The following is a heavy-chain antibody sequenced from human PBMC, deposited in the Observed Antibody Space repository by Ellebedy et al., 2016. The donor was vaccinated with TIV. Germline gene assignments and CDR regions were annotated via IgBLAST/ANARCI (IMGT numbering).Heavy chain of an antibody. CDR3: TATYYYDSSGYPGSY. Sequence: SETLSLXXTVSGGSISSGSYSRGSFRKPPGKGLEWIASMYYSGSTYYNPSLKSRVTISVDTSKNQFSLKLSSVTAADTAVYYCTATYYYDSSGYPGSYWGQGTLVTGSS. V-gene: IGHV4-39*07. CDR1: GGSISSGSYS. CDR2: MYYSGST. D-gene: IGHD3-22*01. J-gene: IGHJ4*02.